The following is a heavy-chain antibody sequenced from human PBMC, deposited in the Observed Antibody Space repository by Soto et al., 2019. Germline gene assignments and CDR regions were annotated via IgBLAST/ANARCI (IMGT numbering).Heavy chain of an antibody. V-gene: IGHV3-74*01. Sequence: VGSLRLSCAASGFTFSDYYIHWVRQVPGKGLVWVSRVSDDGSTTDYADSVRGRFTISRENAKSTLYLQMNSLRAEDTAIYYCAKRRVGGHFDYWGQGTLVTVSS. J-gene: IGHJ4*02. CDR1: GFTFSDYY. CDR3: AKRRVGGHFDY. D-gene: IGHD3-16*01. CDR2: VSDDGSTT.